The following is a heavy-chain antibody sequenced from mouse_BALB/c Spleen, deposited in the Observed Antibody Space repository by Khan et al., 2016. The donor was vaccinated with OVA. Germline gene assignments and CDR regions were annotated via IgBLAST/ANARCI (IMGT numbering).Heavy chain of an antibody. CDR1: GYTFTSYV. D-gene: IGHD2-12*01. J-gene: IGHJ3*01. Sequence: EVQLKQSGPELVKPAASVKMSCKASGYTFTSYVMHWVKQKPGLGLEWIGYVYPFNDDTKYNEKFKGKATLTSDKSSNTAYMELSSLTSEDSAVYCCAPVGSYYVSFAYWGQGTLVTVSA. CDR3: APVGSYYVSFAY. CDR2: VYPFNDDT. V-gene: IGHV1S136*01.